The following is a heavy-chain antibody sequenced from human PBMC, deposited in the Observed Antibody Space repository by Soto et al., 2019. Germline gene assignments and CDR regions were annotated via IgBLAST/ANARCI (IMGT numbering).Heavy chain of an antibody. D-gene: IGHD3-3*01. CDR2: ISAYNGNT. CDR3: ARLGGYDFWSGYLGWFDP. Sequence: VQLVQSGAEVKKPGASVKVSCKASGYTFTSYGISWVRQAPGQGLEWMGWISAYNGNTNYAQKLQGRVTMTTDTSTSTAYMELRSLRSDDTAVYYCARLGGYDFWSGYLGWFDPWGQGTLVTVSS. V-gene: IGHV1-18*01. J-gene: IGHJ5*02. CDR1: GYTFTSYG.